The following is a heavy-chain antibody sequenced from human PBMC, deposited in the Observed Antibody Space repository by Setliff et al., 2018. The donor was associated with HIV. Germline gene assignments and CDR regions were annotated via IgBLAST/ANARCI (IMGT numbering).Heavy chain of an antibody. CDR2: IDPSDSYT. V-gene: IGHV5-10-1*01. D-gene: IGHD3-10*01. CDR3: ARAYGSGSYYNLGGFDP. CDR1: GYNFSNYW. J-gene: IGHJ5*02. Sequence: GESLKISCKGSGYNFSNYWITWVRQMPGKGLEWMGRIDPSDSYTNYSPSLQGHVTISVDKSISTAYLQWSSLKASDTAMYYCARAYGSGSYYNLGGFDPWGQGTLVTVSS.